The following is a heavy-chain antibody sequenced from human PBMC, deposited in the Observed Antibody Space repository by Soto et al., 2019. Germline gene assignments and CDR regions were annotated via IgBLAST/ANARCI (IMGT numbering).Heavy chain of an antibody. V-gene: IGHV4-59*11. J-gene: IGHJ1*01. CDR2: IYYNGNT. CDR3: TRPHWLPAY. D-gene: IGHD1-1*01. Sequence: SETLSLTCTVSGGSISNHYWSWIRQPPGKGLEWIGYIYYNGNTNYNPPLKSRVTMSVDTSKNQISLKLSSVTAADTAVYYCTRPHWLPAYCGQGTLVPGSS. CDR1: GGSISNHY.